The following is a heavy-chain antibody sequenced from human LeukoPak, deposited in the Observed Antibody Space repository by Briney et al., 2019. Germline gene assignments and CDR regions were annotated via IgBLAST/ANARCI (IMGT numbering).Heavy chain of an antibody. CDR2: IYPGDSDT. V-gene: IGHV5-51*01. D-gene: IGHD3-22*01. CDR1: GYSFTSYW. CDR3: ARLGGPYYYDSSGYFGY. J-gene: IGHJ4*02. Sequence: GESLNISCKGSGYSFTSYWIGWVRQMPGKGLEWMGIIYPGDSDTRYSPSFQGQVTISADKSIPTAYLQWSSLKASDTAMYYCARLGGPYYYDSSGYFGYWGQGTLVTVSS.